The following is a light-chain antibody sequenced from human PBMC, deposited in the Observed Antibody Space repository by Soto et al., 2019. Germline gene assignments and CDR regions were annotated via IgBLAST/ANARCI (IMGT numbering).Light chain of an antibody. CDR1: SSDVGGYNY. V-gene: IGLV2-14*01. CDR3: SSYTSSSTLV. Sequence: QPASVSGSPGQSITISCTGTSSDVGGYNYVSWYQQHPGKAPQLMIYEVSNRPSGVSNRFSGSKSGNTASLTISGLQAEDEADYYCSSYTSSSTLVFGGGTKLTVL. CDR2: EVS. J-gene: IGLJ2*01.